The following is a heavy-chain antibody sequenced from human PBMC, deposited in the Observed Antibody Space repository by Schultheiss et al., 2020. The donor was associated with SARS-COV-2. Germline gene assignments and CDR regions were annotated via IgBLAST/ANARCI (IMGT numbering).Heavy chain of an antibody. CDR2: INSDGSST. J-gene: IGHJ6*02. V-gene: IGHV3-74*01. CDR1: GFTFSSYW. CDR3: ARDTRSGTTWGDYYYYYGMDV. D-gene: IGHD1-7*01. Sequence: GESLKISCAASGFTFSSYWMHWVRQAPGKGLVWVSRINSDGSSTSYADSVKGRFTISRDNSKNTLYLQMNSLRAEDTAVYYCARDTRSGTTWGDYYYYYGMDVWGQGTTVTVSS.